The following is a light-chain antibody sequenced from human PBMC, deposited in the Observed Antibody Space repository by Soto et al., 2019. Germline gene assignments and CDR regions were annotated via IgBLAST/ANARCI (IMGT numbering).Light chain of an antibody. V-gene: IGKV3-20*01. Sequence: EIVLTQSPGTLSLSPGERATLSCRASQSVSSSYLAWYQQKPGQAPRLLIYSTSSRATGIPDRFSGSGSGTDSTLTITKLEPKDFAVYSCQQYGSSPRPFGQGPKGDIK. CDR3: QQYGSSPRP. CDR1: QSVSSSY. J-gene: IGKJ1*01. CDR2: STS.